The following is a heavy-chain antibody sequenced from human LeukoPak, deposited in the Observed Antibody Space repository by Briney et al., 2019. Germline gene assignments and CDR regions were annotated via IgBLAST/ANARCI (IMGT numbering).Heavy chain of an antibody. V-gene: IGHV6-1*01. CDR3: VRDPVGGSTIFDC. D-gene: IGHD1-26*01. Sequence: SQTLSLTCAISGDSFSSDSAAWNWIRQSPSRGLEWLGRTYYRSKWYYNYSVAVKSRVTINPDTSKNQFSLQLSSVTPEDTAVYYCVRDPVGGSTIFDCWGQGTLVTVSS. J-gene: IGHJ4*02. CDR1: GDSFSSDSAA. CDR2: TYYRSKWYY.